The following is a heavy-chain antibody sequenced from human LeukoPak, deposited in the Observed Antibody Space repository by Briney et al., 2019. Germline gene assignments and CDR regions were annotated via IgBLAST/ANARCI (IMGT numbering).Heavy chain of an antibody. CDR3: ARAPYSSGWYSHD. V-gene: IGHV3-21*01. CDR1: GFTFSSYS. J-gene: IGHJ4*02. D-gene: IGHD6-19*01. CDR2: ISSSSTYI. Sequence: PGGSLRLSCAASGFTFSSYSMNWVRQAPGKGLEWVSSISSSSTYIYYADSLKGRFTISRDNAKNSLYLQMNSLRAEDTAVYYCARAPYSSGWYSHDWGQGTLVTVSS.